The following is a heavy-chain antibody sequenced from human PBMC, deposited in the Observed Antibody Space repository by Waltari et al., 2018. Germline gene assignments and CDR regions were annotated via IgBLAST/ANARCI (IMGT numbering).Heavy chain of an antibody. Sequence: EVQLVESGGGLIKPGGSLRLSCTGSGFTFNSAWMSWVRQGQGVGLEWIGRIKSNRDGGTTDYAAPVKGRFTLSRDDSKSTVYLQMNGLKVDDTAVYFCTAGIPFDYWGQGALVTVSS. V-gene: IGHV3-15*01. CDR1: GFTFNSAW. J-gene: IGHJ4*02. CDR2: IKSNRDGGTT. D-gene: IGHD2-21*01. CDR3: TAGIPFDY.